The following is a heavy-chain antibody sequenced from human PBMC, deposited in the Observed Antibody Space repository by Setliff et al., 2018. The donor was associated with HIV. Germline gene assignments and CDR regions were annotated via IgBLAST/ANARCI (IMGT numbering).Heavy chain of an antibody. CDR2: IIHSGTT. J-gene: IGHJ5*02. Sequence: SSETLSLTCAVYGGSFSGYYWSWIRQPPGKGLEWIGEIIHSGTTYYNPSLKSRVTISVDASKNQVSLNLISVTAADTAVYYCARVGYNDDSGYPYNWFDPWGQGTLVTVSS. V-gene: IGHV4-34*12. CDR1: GGSFSGYY. D-gene: IGHD3-22*01. CDR3: ARVGYNDDSGYPYNWFDP.